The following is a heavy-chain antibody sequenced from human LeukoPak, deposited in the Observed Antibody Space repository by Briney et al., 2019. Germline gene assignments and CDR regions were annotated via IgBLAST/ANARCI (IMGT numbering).Heavy chain of an antibody. CDR3: ARTLVSSGNWFDP. J-gene: IGHJ5*02. Sequence: SVKVSCKASGGTFSSYAISWVRQAPGQGLEWMGRIIPILGIANYAQKFQGRVTITADKSTSTAYMELSSLRSEDTAVYYCARTLVSSGNWFDPWGQGTLVTVSS. V-gene: IGHV1-69*04. D-gene: IGHD6-25*01. CDR1: GGTFSSYA. CDR2: IIPILGIA.